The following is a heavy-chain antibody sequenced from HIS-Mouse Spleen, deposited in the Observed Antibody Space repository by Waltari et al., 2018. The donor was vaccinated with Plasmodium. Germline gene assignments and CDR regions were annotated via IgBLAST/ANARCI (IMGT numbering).Heavy chain of an antibody. Sequence: EVNLVESGGGLVQPGGSLRLSCASSGRTFTSSWMRGVRQAPGKGLEWVANIKQDGSEKYYVDSVKGRFTISRDNAKNSLYLQMNSLRAEDTAVYYCASSWYWYFELWGRGTLVTVSS. J-gene: IGHJ2*01. CDR2: IKQDGSEK. CDR1: GRTFTSSW. V-gene: IGHV3-7*01. CDR3: ASSWYWYFEL. D-gene: IGHD6-13*01.